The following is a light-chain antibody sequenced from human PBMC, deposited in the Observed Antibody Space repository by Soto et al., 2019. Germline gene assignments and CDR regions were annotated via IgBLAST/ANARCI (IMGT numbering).Light chain of an antibody. CDR2: SND. J-gene: IGLJ2*01. CDR3: AAWDDSLSGPL. CDR1: SSNIGTNY. Sequence: QSVLTQSPSASGTPGQRVTISCSGTSSNIGTNYVYWYQQLPGTAPKVLIYSNDKRPSGVPDRFSGSKSGTSASLAISGLRSEVEADYYCAAWDDSLSGPLFGGGTKVTVL. V-gene: IGLV1-47*01.